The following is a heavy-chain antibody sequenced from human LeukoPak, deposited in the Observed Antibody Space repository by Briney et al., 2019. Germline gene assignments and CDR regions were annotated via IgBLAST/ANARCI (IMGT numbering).Heavy chain of an antibody. D-gene: IGHD2-15*01. J-gene: IGHJ6*03. CDR2: VYYSGST. CDR1: GGSISSYY. V-gene: IGHV4-59*01. Sequence: SETQSLTCTVSGGSISSYYWSWIRQPPGKGLEWIGYVYYSGSTNYNPSLRSRVTISVDTSKNQFSLKLSSVTAADTAVYYCARTTEGYCRGRTCYYYYYMDVWGRGTTVTVSS. CDR3: ARTTEGYCRGRTCYYYYYMDV.